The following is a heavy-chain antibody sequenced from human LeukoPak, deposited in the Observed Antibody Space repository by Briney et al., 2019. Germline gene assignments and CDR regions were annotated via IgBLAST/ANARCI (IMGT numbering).Heavy chain of an antibody. J-gene: IGHJ4*02. CDR2: IYYSGST. Sequence: PSETLSLTCTVSGGSISSSNYYWGWIRQPPGKGLEWIGNIYYSGSTYYNPSLKSRVTISVDTSKNQFSLKLSSVTAADTAVYYCRHLVYYDFWSGNYGFDYWGQGTLVTVSS. CDR3: RHLVYYDFWSGNYGFDY. CDR1: GGSISSSNYY. D-gene: IGHD3-3*01. V-gene: IGHV4-39*01.